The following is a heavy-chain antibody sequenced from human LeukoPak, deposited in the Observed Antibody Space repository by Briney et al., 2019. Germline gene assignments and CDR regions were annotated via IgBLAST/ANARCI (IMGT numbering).Heavy chain of an antibody. CDR3: TRVTGTTVFDY. CDR2: VSWNSYNI. Sequence: GGSLSLSCAASGFTFDDYTMHWVRQAPGKGLEWVSCVSWNSYNIGYADSVRGRFTIARDNAKNSLYLQMNSLRAEDTAFYYCTRVTGTTVFDYWGQGTLVTVSS. J-gene: IGHJ4*02. V-gene: IGHV3-9*01. CDR1: GFTFDDYT. D-gene: IGHD1-7*01.